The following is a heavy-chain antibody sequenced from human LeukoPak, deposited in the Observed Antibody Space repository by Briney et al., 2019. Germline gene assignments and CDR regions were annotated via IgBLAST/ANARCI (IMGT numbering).Heavy chain of an antibody. D-gene: IGHD4-17*01. V-gene: IGHV3-23*01. CDR1: GFTFRSYA. J-gene: IGHJ3*02. CDR3: ARDPNGDYIGAFDM. Sequence: GGSLRLSCATSGFTFRSYAMIWVRQAPERGLQWVSGISGSGTYYADFAKGRFPISRDNSKNTLYLQMNSLRAEDTATYYCARDPNGDYIGAFDMWGQGTMVTVS. CDR2: ISGSGT.